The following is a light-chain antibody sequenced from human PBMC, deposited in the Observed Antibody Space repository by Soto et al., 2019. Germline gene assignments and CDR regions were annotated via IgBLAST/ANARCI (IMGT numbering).Light chain of an antibody. CDR3: QQRHMWPIT. J-gene: IGKJ5*01. CDR2: GAS. CDR1: QSVGSD. V-gene: IGKV3-11*01. Sequence: IVMTQSPATLSVSPGERATLSCRASQSVGSDLAWYQQKPGQAPRLLIYGASGRATGIPPRFSGSGSGTDFTLTISSLEPEDSAVYYCQQRHMWPITFGQGTRLEIK.